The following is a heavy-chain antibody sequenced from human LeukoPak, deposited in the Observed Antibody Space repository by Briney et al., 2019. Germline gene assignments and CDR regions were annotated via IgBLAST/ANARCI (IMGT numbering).Heavy chain of an antibody. Sequence: SETLSPTCTVSGGSISGYYWSWIRQPPGKGLEWIGYIYYSGSSNYNDSLKSRVTISVDTSKNQFSLKLRSVTAADTAVYYCARADSSGPYYYYGMDVWGQGTTVTVSS. CDR1: GGSISGYY. J-gene: IGHJ6*02. D-gene: IGHD6-19*01. CDR3: ARADSSGPYYYYGMDV. V-gene: IGHV4-59*01. CDR2: IYYSGSS.